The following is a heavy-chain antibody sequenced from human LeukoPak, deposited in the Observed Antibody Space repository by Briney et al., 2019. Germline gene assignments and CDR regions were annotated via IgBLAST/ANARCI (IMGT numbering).Heavy chain of an antibody. Sequence: GGSLRLSCVVSGFTFSSNWMSWVRQAPGKGLEWVGNIKEDGSVKYYVDSVKGRFTISRDNAKNSLYLQMNSLRAEDTAVYYCASQSFGRFDLWGQGTRVTVSS. CDR2: IKEDGSVK. D-gene: IGHD3-16*01. J-gene: IGHJ5*02. CDR3: ASQSFGRFDL. CDR1: GFTFSSNW. V-gene: IGHV3-7*02.